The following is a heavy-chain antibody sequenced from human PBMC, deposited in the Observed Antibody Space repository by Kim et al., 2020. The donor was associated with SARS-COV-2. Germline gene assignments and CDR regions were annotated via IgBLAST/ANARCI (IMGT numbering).Heavy chain of an antibody. D-gene: IGHD3-9*01. CDR2: NSGSGDRT. V-gene: IGHV3-23*01. J-gene: IGHJ4*02. CDR3: AKGSSAGKGDNLTGFYVPYYFDY. CDR1: ELTFSSYV. Sequence: GGSLRLSCAASELTFSSYVMNWVRQAPGKGLEWVAGNSGSGDRTYYADSVKGRFTISRDNSKNTLFLHMNSLRAEDTAVYYCAKGSSAGKGDNLTGFYVPYYFDYWGQGTLVTVSS.